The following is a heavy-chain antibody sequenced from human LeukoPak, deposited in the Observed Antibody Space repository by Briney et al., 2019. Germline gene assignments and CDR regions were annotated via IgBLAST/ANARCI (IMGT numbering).Heavy chain of an antibody. Sequence: GGSMRLSXAASGFTFDDYGMSWVRQAPGKGLEWVSGINWNGGSTGYADSVKGRFTISRNNAKNSLYLQMNSLRAEDTALYYCARVRNYYDSSGPKRGAFDIWGQGTMVTVSS. CDR2: INWNGGST. CDR1: GFTFDDYG. J-gene: IGHJ3*02. V-gene: IGHV3-20*04. D-gene: IGHD3-22*01. CDR3: ARVRNYYDSSGPKRGAFDI.